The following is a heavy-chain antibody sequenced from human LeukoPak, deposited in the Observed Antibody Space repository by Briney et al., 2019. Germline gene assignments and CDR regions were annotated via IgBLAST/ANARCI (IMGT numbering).Heavy chain of an antibody. J-gene: IGHJ4*02. D-gene: IGHD3-22*01. CDR3: ARFGVVVHPYYFDY. Sequence: ASVKVSCKASGYTFTGYYMHWVRQAPGQGLEWMGWINPNSGGTNYAQKFQGRVTMTRDTSISTAYMELSRLRSGDTAVYYCARFGVVVHPYYFDYWGQGTLVTVSS. CDR2: INPNSGGT. CDR1: GYTFTGYY. V-gene: IGHV1-2*02.